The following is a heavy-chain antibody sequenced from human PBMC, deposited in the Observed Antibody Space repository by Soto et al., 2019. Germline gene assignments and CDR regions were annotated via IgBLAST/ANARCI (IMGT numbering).Heavy chain of an antibody. CDR2: IIPIFGTA. D-gene: IGHD2-2*02. J-gene: IGHJ6*02. CDR3: ARDLVPAAIVGSYYYYGMDV. V-gene: IGHV1-69*06. Sequence: SVKVSCKASGGTFSSYAISWVRQAPGQGLEWMGGIIPIFGTANYAQKFQGRVTITADKSTSTAYMELRSLRSDDTAVYYCARDLVPAAIVGSYYYYGMDVWGQGTTVTVSS. CDR1: GGTFSSYA.